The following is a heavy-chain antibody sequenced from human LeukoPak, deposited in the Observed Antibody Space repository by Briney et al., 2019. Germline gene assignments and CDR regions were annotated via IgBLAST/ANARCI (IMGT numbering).Heavy chain of an antibody. Sequence: GGSLRLSCAASGFTTSNYAMSWVRQAPGEGLQWVSAISGSGGSTYYADSVKGRFTISRDNAKNTVHLQMNGLRAEDTAVYYCARVSVAGAQTHDYWGQGTLVTVSS. CDR2: ISGSGGST. J-gene: IGHJ4*02. D-gene: IGHD1-26*01. CDR1: GFTTSNYA. CDR3: ARVSVAGAQTHDY. V-gene: IGHV3-23*01.